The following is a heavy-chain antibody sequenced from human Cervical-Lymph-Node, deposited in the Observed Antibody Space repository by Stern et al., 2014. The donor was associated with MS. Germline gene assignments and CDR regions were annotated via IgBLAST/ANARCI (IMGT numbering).Heavy chain of an antibody. CDR3: ARNLDSSGYYQNWFDP. CDR1: GGSISSGDYY. D-gene: IGHD3-22*01. V-gene: IGHV4-30-4*01. J-gene: IGHJ5*02. Sequence: VHLVESGPGLVKPSQTLSLTCTVSGGSISSGDYYWSWIRQPPGKGLEWIGYIYYSGSTYYNPSLKSRVTISVDTSKNQFSLKLSSVTAADTAVYYCARNLDSSGYYQNWFDPWGQGTLVTVSS. CDR2: IYYSGST.